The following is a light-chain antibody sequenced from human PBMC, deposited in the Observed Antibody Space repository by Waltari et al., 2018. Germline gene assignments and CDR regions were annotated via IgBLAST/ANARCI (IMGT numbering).Light chain of an antibody. CDR2: GAS. CDR3: QQYNTWPPT. CDR1: HGISSK. Sequence: EVVMTQPPATLSVSPGERATLSCRASHGISSKLAWYQQKPGQAPRLLISGASTRATGIPARFSGSASGTEFTLTISSLQSEDSAVYYCQQYNTWPPTFGPGTTVDIK. V-gene: IGKV3-15*01. J-gene: IGKJ3*01.